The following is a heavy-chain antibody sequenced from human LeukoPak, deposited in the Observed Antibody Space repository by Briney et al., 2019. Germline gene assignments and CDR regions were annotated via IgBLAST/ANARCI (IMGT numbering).Heavy chain of an antibody. CDR2: INHSGST. J-gene: IGHJ6*02. Sequence: SETLSLTCAVYGGSFSGYYWSWIRQPPGKGLEWIGEINHSGSTNYNPSLKSRVTISVDTSKSQFSLKLSSVTAADTAVYYCAAPGGATVPYYYYGMDVWGQGTTVTVSS. CDR1: GGSFSGYY. CDR3: AAPGGATVPYYYYGMDV. V-gene: IGHV4-34*01. D-gene: IGHD1-26*01.